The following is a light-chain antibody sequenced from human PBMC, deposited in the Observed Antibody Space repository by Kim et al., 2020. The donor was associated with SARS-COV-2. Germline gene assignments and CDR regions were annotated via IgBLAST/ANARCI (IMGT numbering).Light chain of an antibody. Sequence: DIQMTQSPSSLSASVGDRVTITCRASQSINTYLNWYQQKPGKAPKLLIYYASTFQSGVPSRFSGSGSGTYFTLTISSMQPEDFATYYCRRSYSSHPDTFGQGTKLE. J-gene: IGKJ2*01. CDR3: RRSYSSHPDT. CDR2: YAS. V-gene: IGKV1-39*01. CDR1: QSINTY.